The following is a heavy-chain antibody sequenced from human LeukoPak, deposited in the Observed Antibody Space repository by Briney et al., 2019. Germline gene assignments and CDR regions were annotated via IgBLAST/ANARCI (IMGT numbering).Heavy chain of an antibody. CDR2: IRGSGYST. CDR3: ARDRMGAYYFDY. Sequence: GGSLRLSCAASGFTFSSYAMGWVRQPPGKGLEWVSFIRGSGYSTDYADSVKGRFTISRDNSKNTLYLQMNSLRAEDTAVYYCARDRMGAYYFDYWGQGTLVTVSS. J-gene: IGHJ4*02. CDR1: GFTFSSYA. D-gene: IGHD1-26*01. V-gene: IGHV3-23*01.